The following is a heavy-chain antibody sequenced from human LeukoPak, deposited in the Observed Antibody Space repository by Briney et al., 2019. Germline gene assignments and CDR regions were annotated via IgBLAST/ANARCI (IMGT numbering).Heavy chain of an antibody. Sequence: ASETLSLTCTVSGGSISSYYWSWIRQPPGKGLEWIGYIYYSGSTNYNPSLKSRVTISVDTSKNQFSLKLSSVTAADTAVYYCARELWFGEFGGGPGYWGQGTLVTVSS. CDR3: ARELWFGEFGGGPGY. J-gene: IGHJ4*02. D-gene: IGHD3-10*01. V-gene: IGHV4-59*01. CDR1: GGSISSYY. CDR2: IYYSGST.